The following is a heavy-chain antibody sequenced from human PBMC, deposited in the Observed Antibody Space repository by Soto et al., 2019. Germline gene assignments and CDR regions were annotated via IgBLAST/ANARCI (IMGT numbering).Heavy chain of an antibody. J-gene: IGHJ4*02. CDR2: ISGSGGST. CDR1: GFTFSSYA. CDR3: AKDLIARRYFDY. V-gene: IGHV3-23*01. D-gene: IGHD2-8*01. Sequence: PGGSLRLSCAASGFTFSSYAMSWVRQAPGKGLEWVSVISGSGGSTYYADSVKDRFTISRDNSKNTLYLQMNSLRAEDTAVYCCAKDLIARRYFDYWGQGTLVTVSS.